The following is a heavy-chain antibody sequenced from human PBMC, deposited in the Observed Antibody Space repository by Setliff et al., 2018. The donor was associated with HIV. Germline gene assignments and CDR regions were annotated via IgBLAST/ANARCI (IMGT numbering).Heavy chain of an antibody. Sequence: PSETLSLTCIVSRGSISSTSHYWGWVRQSPGRRLEWIGSIYYSGRTYYNPSLKSRVTMSVDTSTNRFSLDLTSVTAADTAVYFCAGEIAPAARLPNVGGPPPPGYYHYMDVWGKGTTVT. CDR1: RGSISSTSHY. D-gene: IGHD2-8*01. V-gene: IGHV4-39*07. J-gene: IGHJ6*03. CDR2: IYYSGRT. CDR3: AGEIAPAARLPNVGGPPPPGYYHYMDV.